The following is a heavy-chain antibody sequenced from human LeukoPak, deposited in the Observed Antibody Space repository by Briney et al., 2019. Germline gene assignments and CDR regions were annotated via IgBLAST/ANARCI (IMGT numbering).Heavy chain of an antibody. CDR2: IYYSGST. D-gene: IGHD3-10*02. Sequence: PSETLSLTCAVYGGSFSGYYWSWIRQPPGKGLEWIGSIYYSGSTYYNPSLKSRVTISVDTSKNQFSLKLSSVTAADTAVYYCARDPPTHYYVGVGAGRDAFDIWGQGTMVTVSS. J-gene: IGHJ3*02. CDR1: GGSFSGYY. V-gene: IGHV4-34*01. CDR3: ARDPPTHYYVGVGAGRDAFDI.